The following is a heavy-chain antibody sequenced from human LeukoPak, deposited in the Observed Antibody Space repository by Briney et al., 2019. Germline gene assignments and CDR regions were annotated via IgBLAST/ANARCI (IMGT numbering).Heavy chain of an antibody. V-gene: IGHV3-23*01. D-gene: IGHD2-15*01. CDR3: AKQLGYCSDGSCYFPY. Sequence: GGSLRLSCAASGFTFSSSAMSWVRQAPGKGLDWVSAISNNGGYTYYADSVQGRFTISRDNSKSTLCLQMNSLRAEDTAVYYCAKQLGYCSDGSCYFPYWGQGTLVTVSS. CDR2: ISNNGGYT. CDR1: GFTFSSSA. J-gene: IGHJ4*02.